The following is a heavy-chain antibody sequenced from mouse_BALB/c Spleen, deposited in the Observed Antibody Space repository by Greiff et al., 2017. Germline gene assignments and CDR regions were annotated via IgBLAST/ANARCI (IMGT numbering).Heavy chain of an antibody. J-gene: IGHJ3*01. CDR2: ISNGGGST. V-gene: IGHV5-12-2*01. CDR1: GFTFSSYT. Sequence: DVQLQESGGGLVQPGGSLKLSCAASGFTFSSYTMSWVRQTPEKRLEWVAYISNGGGSTYYPDTVKGRFTISRDNAKNTLYLQMSSLKSEDTAMYYCARHYYAYKAPSWFAYWGQGTLVTVSA. D-gene: IGHD1-2*01. CDR3: ARHYYAYKAPSWFAY.